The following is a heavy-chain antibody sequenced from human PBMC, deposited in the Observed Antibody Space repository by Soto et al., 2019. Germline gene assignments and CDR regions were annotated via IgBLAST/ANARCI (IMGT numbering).Heavy chain of an antibody. J-gene: IGHJ6*01. CDR1: GFTFSSYA. D-gene: IGHD3-9*01. Sequence: PGGSLRLSCAASGFTFSSYAMHWVRQAPGKGLEWVAVISYDGSNKYYADSVKGRFTISRDNSKNTLYLQMNSLRAEDTAVYYCERDHPYYDILTGYWYYYYGMDVWGQGTTVTVSS. CDR3: ERDHPYYDILTGYWYYYYGMDV. V-gene: IGHV3-30-3*01. CDR2: ISYDGSNK.